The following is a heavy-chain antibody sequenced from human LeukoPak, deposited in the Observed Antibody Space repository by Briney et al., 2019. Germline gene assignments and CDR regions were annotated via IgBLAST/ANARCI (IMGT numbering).Heavy chain of an antibody. CDR1: GGTFSSYA. Sequence: SVKVSCKASGGTFSSYAISWVRQAPGQGLEWMGGIIPIFGTANYAQKFQGRVTITADESTSTAYMELSSLRSEDTAVYYCAREPGGGWSASYSWFDPWGQGTLVTVSS. CDR3: AREPGGGWSASYSWFDP. D-gene: IGHD3-16*01. V-gene: IGHV1-69*13. J-gene: IGHJ5*02. CDR2: IIPIFGTA.